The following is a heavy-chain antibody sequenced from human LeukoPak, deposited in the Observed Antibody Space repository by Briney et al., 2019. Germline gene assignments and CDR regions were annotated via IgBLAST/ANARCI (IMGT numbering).Heavy chain of an antibody. Sequence: ASVKVSCKVSGYTLTELSMHWVRQAPGKGLEWMGGFDPEDGETIYAQKFQGRVTITRDMSTSTAYMELSSLRSEDTAVYYCAAGGGSSPNYYYYMDVWGRGTTVTVSS. V-gene: IGHV1-24*01. CDR1: GYTLTELS. J-gene: IGHJ6*03. D-gene: IGHD6-6*01. CDR3: AAGGGSSPNYYYYMDV. CDR2: FDPEDGET.